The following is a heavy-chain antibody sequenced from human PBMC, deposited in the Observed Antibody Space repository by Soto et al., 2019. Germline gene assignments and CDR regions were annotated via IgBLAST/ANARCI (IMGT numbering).Heavy chain of an antibody. Sequence: EVQLVESGGGLVQPGGSLRLSCAASGFTFSNYWMYWVRQAPGKGLVWVSRVNNDGTDTTHADSVKGRFTISRDNAENTFYLQMNSLRAEDTAVYYWARGGLQHALDVWGQGSKVTVSS. CDR3: ARGGLQHALDV. J-gene: IGHJ6*01. CDR2: VNNDGTDT. D-gene: IGHD6-13*01. CDR1: GFTFSNYW. V-gene: IGHV3-74*03.